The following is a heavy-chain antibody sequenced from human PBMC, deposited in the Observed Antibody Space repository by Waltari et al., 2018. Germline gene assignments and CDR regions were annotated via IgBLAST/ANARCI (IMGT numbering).Heavy chain of an antibody. D-gene: IGHD3-22*01. CDR2: ISYNARNI. Sequence: QVQLVESGGGVVQPGRSLRLSCAASEFTFSSYAMHWVRQAPGKGLEWVAVISYNARNIYYVDSVKGRFTISRDNSKKTLFLQMNSLRAEYTAIYYCARDYCDRTNCHGMDVWGQGTAVTISS. J-gene: IGHJ6*02. V-gene: IGHV3-30*04. CDR3: ARDYCDRTNCHGMDV. CDR1: EFTFSSYA.